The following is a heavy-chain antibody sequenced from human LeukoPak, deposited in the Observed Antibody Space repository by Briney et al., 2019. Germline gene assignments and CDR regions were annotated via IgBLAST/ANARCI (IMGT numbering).Heavy chain of an antibody. CDR3: ATSHTSYSSSWSVSYYFDS. J-gene: IGHJ4*02. V-gene: IGHV3-74*01. CDR2: INSDGSST. CDR1: GFTFSSYW. D-gene: IGHD6-13*01. Sequence: GGSLRLSCAASGFTFSSYWMHWVRQAPGKGLVWVSRINSDGSSTIYADSVKGRFTMCRDNAKNTLYLQMNSVRAEDTAVYYCATSHTSYSSSWSVSYYFDSWGQGALVTVSS.